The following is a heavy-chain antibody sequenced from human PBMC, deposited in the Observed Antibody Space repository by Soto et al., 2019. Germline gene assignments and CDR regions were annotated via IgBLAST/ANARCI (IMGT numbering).Heavy chain of an antibody. J-gene: IGHJ6*02. D-gene: IGHD6-19*01. CDR2: IIPIFGTA. CDR3: ARDLGSSGFPVDYYYGMDV. V-gene: IGHV1-69*13. Sequence: GASVKVSCKASGGTFSSYAISWVRQAPGQGLEWMGGIIPIFGTANYAQKFQGRVTITADESTSTAYMELSSLRSEDTAVYYCARDLGSSGFPVDYYYGMDVWGQGTTVTVSS. CDR1: GGTFSSYA.